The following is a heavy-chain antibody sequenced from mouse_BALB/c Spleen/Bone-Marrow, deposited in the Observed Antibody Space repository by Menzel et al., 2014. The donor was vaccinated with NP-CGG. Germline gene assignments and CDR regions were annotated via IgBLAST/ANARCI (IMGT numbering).Heavy chain of an antibody. CDR3: ARPKGFALDY. Sequence: QVQLQQSGAELASPGASVKMSCKASGYTFTDYTIQWVKQRPGQGLEWIGYVNPRSGYANYNQKFKDKATLTADKSSSTAFMRLSSLTSEDSAVYYCARPKGFALDYWGQGTALTVSS. V-gene: IGHV1-4*01. CDR1: GYTFTDYT. CDR2: VNPRSGYA. J-gene: IGHJ2*01.